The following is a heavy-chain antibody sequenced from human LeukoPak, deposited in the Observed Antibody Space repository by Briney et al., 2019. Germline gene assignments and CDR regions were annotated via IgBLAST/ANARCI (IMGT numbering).Heavy chain of an antibody. CDR1: GGTFSSYA. CDR2: IIPIFGTA. Sequence: SVKVSCKASGGTFSSYAISWVRQAPGQGLEWMGGIIPIFGTANYAQKFQGRVTITADESTSTAYMELSSLRSEDTAVYYCARDPEGGSYAFDYWGQGTLVTVSS. D-gene: IGHD1-26*01. CDR3: ARDPEGGSYAFDY. V-gene: IGHV1-69*13. J-gene: IGHJ4*02.